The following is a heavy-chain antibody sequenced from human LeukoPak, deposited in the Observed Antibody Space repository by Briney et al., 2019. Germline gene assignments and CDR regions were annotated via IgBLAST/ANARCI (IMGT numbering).Heavy chain of an antibody. CDR3: ARKEIRNIHAGFDP. V-gene: IGHV1-2*02. D-gene: IGHD1/OR15-1a*01. Sequence: ASVKVSCKASGYTFTGYYMHWVRQAPGQGLEWMGWINPNSGGTNYAQKFQGRVTMTRDTSISTAYMELSRLRSDDTAVYYCARKEIRNIHAGFDPWGQGTLVTVSS. J-gene: IGHJ5*02. CDR2: INPNSGGT. CDR1: GYTFTGYY.